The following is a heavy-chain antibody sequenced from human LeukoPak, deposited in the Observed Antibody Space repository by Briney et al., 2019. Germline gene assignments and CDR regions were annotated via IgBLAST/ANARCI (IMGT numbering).Heavy chain of an antibody. J-gene: IGHJ5*02. Sequence: PSETLSLTCTVSGGSISSYYWSWIRQPAGKGLEWIERIYSSGSTNYNPTLKSRVTMSVDTSKNQFSLKLSSVTAADTAVYYCARDFQIDYSNYVGWFDPWGQGTLVTVSS. CDR1: GGSISSYY. CDR2: IYSSGST. D-gene: IGHD4-11*01. CDR3: ARDFQIDYSNYVGWFDP. V-gene: IGHV4-4*07.